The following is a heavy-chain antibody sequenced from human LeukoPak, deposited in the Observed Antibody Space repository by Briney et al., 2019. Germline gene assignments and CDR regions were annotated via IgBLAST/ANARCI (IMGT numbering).Heavy chain of an antibody. CDR3: ARLGLAYYMDV. V-gene: IGHV4-38-2*01. CDR1: GYSISSGYY. CDR2: IYHSGST. J-gene: IGHJ6*03. Sequence: SETLSLTCAVSGYSISSGYYWCCSRQPPGKGLGWIGSIYHSGSTYYKPSLKSRVTISVDTSKNQFSLKLRSVTAADTAVYYCARLGLAYYMDVWGKGTTVTVSS. D-gene: IGHD7-27*01.